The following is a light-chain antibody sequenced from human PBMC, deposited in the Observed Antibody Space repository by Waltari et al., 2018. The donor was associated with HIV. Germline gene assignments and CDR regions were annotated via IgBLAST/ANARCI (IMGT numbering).Light chain of an antibody. J-gene: IGLJ1*01. CDR2: GNN. V-gene: IGLV1-47*01. CDR3: AAWDDSLNVAV. Sequence: QSVLTQPPSASGTPGQRVAVSYSGHSSNIGGHYVFWYQHLAGTAPKLLIYGNNQRPSGVPDRFSGSKSGTSASLAISGLRSEDEADYYCAAWDDSLNVAVFGTGTKVTVL. CDR1: SSNIGGHY.